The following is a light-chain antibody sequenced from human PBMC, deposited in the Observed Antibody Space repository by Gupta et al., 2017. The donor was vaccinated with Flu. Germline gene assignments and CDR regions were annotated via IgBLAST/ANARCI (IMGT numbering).Light chain of an antibody. J-gene: IGLJ2*01. V-gene: IGLV2-14*01. CDR2: EVS. CDR3: TSYTSVNTVV. CDR1: NSDVGGYFF. Sequence: QSALTQPASVSGSPGQSISISCTGTNSDVGGYFFVSWYQKHPGKVPKLLIYEVSNRPSGVSYRFSGSKSGNTASLTISGLQAEDEANYYCTSYTSVNTVVFGGGTKLTVL.